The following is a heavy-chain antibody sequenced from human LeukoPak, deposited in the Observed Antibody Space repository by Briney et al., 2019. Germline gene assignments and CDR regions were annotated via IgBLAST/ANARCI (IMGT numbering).Heavy chain of an antibody. V-gene: IGHV4-4*07. CDR3: ARDGAGKDYYYYMDV. CDR2: IYTSGST. CDR1: GGSISSYY. J-gene: IGHJ6*03. Sequence: PSETLSLTCTVSGGSISSYYWSWIRQPAGKGLEWIGRIYTSGSTNYNPSLKSRVTMSVDTSKNQFSLKLSSVTAADTAVYYCARDGAGKDYYYYMDVWGKGTTVTVSS. D-gene: IGHD6-13*01.